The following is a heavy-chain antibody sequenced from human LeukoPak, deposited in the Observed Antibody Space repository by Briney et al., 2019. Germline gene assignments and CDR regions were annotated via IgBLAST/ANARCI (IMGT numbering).Heavy chain of an antibody. V-gene: IGHV3-7*01. CDR3: ATYSSLNRREFQY. Sequence: GGSLRLSCEGSGFTFSNYWMGWVRQAPGNGLQWVANIKTDGSEKYYVDSVKGRFTISRDNAKNSLYLQMNSLRAEDTAVYYCATYSSLNRREFQYWGQGTLLTVSS. CDR2: IKTDGSEK. J-gene: IGHJ1*01. CDR1: GFTFSNYW. D-gene: IGHD3-22*01.